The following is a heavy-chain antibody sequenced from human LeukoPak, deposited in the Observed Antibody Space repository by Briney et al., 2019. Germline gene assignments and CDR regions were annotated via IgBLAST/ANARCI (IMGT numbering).Heavy chain of an antibody. Sequence: PGRSLRLSCTASGFTFCDYAMSWVRQAPGKGLEWVSAISGSGGSTYYADSVKGRFTISRDNSKNTLYLQMNSLRAEDTAVYYCAMGLDHQVDYWGQGTLVTVSS. V-gene: IGHV3-23*01. CDR2: ISGSGGST. CDR1: GFTFCDYA. CDR3: AMGLDHQVDY. J-gene: IGHJ4*02.